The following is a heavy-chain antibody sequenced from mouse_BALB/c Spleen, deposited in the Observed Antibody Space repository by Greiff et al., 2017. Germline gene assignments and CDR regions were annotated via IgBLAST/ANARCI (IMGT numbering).Heavy chain of an antibody. J-gene: IGHJ2*01. CDR2: ISSGGSYT. CDR1: GFTFSSYT. CDR3: TRDGYEGNYFDY. V-gene: IGHV5-6-4*01. Sequence: EVKLVESGGGLVKPGGSLKLSCAASGFTFSSYTMSWVRQTPEKRLEWVATISSGGSYTYYPDSVKGRFTISRDNAKNTLYLQMSSLKSEDTAMYYCTRDGYEGNYFDYWGQGTTLTVSS. D-gene: IGHD2-10*02.